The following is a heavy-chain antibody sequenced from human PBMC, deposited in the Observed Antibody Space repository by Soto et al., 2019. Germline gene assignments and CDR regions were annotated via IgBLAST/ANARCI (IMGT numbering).Heavy chain of an antibody. D-gene: IGHD6-19*01. CDR1: GFTFSSYA. Sequence: GGSLRLSCAASGFTFSSYAMSWVGQAPGKGLEWVSAISGSGGSTYYADSVKGRFTISRDNSKNTLYLQMNSLRAEDTAVYYCAKGGASSSLDYYGMDVWGQGTTVTVSS. CDR3: AKGGASSSLDYYGMDV. J-gene: IGHJ6*02. CDR2: ISGSGGST. V-gene: IGHV3-23*01.